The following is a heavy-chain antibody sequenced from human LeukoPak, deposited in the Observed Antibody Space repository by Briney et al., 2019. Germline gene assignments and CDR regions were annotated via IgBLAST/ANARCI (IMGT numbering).Heavy chain of an antibody. D-gene: IGHD6-13*01. CDR2: INRNGGGT. V-gene: IGHV3-23*01. J-gene: IGHJ4*02. Sequence: GGSLRVSCAPSGFTFIAYSMRWVRQAPGKGLEWVSAINRNGGGTYYAHTLKGRFTISRDNSNNTLYMQMKSLRAEGTALYFCSKALEEETVIALDSWGQGTLVTVSS. CDR1: GFTFIAYS. CDR3: SKALEEETVIALDS.